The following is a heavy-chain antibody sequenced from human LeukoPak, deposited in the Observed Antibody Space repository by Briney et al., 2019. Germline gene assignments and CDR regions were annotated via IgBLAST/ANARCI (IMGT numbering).Heavy chain of an antibody. V-gene: IGHV3-30*02. D-gene: IGHD4-11*01. J-gene: IGHJ5*02. CDR2: IRYDGSNK. Sequence: GGSLRLSCAASGFTFSSYSMNWVRQAPGKGLEWVAFIRYDGSNKYYADSVKGRFTISRDNSKNTLYLQMNSLRAEDTAVYYCAKDGALDYSNYVGWFDPWGQGTLVTVSS. CDR1: GFTFSSYS. CDR3: AKDGALDYSNYVGWFDP.